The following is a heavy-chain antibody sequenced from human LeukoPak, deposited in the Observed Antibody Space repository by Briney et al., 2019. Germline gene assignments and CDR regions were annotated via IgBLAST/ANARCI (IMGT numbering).Heavy chain of an antibody. D-gene: IGHD3-10*01. Sequence: PGRSLRLSCAASGFTFSSYAMHWVRQAPGKGLEWVAVISYDGSNKYYADSVKGRFTISRDNSKNTLYLQMNSLRAEDTAVYYCARGEGNTYYHGSGSYYHDYWGQGTLVNVSS. CDR1: GFTFSSYA. J-gene: IGHJ4*02. V-gene: IGHV3-30-3*01. CDR3: ARGEGNTYYHGSGSYYHDY. CDR2: ISYDGSNK.